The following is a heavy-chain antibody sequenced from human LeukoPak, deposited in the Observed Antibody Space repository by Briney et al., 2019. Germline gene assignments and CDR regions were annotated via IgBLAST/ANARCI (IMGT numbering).Heavy chain of an antibody. CDR2: IKEDGTET. CDR3: AKEGRSLQTY. J-gene: IGHJ4*02. D-gene: IGHD5-24*01. CDR1: GFMFSSYG. Sequence: GGSLRLSCAASGFMFSSYGMNWVRQAPGKGLEWVANIKEDGTETYYVDSVKGRFTISRDNAKNSLYLQMNSLRVEDTAVYYCAKEGRSLQTYWGQGTLVTVSS. V-gene: IGHV3-7*03.